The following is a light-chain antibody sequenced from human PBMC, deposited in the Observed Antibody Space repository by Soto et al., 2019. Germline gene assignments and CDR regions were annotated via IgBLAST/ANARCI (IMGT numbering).Light chain of an antibody. Sequence: DIQMTQSPSSLSASGGDRVTITCRASQDISNYLAWFQQKPGRPPKSLIYAASSLQSGVPSKFSGTGSGTDFTLTISSLQPEDFATYFCQQYNTYPFTFGPGTTVDIK. J-gene: IGKJ3*01. V-gene: IGKV1-16*02. CDR3: QQYNTYPFT. CDR1: QDISNY. CDR2: AAS.